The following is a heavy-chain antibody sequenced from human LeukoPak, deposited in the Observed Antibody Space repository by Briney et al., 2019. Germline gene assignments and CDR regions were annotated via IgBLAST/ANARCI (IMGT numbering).Heavy chain of an antibody. Sequence: PGGSLRLSCAASGFTFSSYWMSWVRQAPGKGLEWVANINQDGSEKYYVDSVKGRFTISRDNAKRSLYLQMNSLRAEDTAIYYCARDHSSGWDDYWGQGTLVSVSS. D-gene: IGHD6-19*01. CDR1: GFTFSSYW. J-gene: IGHJ4*02. V-gene: IGHV3-7*01. CDR2: INQDGSEK. CDR3: ARDHSSGWDDY.